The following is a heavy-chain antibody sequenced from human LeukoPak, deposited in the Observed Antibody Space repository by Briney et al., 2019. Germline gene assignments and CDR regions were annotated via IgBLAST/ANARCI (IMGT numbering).Heavy chain of an antibody. V-gene: IGHV4-61*02. CDR2: FYNSGST. Sequence: SETLSLTCTVSDGSISSDLYYWHWIRQPAGKGLEWIGRFYNSGSTNFNPSLKSRVTISADTSKNQFSLKLRSVTAADTAVYYCARGDLKSDWFDPWGQGTLVIVST. D-gene: IGHD3-3*01. CDR3: ARGDLKSDWFDP. CDR1: DGSISSDLYY. J-gene: IGHJ5*02.